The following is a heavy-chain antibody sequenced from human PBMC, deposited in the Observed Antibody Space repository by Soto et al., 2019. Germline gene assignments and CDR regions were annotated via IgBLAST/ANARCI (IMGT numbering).Heavy chain of an antibody. V-gene: IGHV4-4*02. CDR2: IYRTGST. CDR1: GGSFTGNNW. J-gene: IGHJ4*02. Sequence: QVQLQESGPGLVKPSGTLSLTCAVSGGSFTGNNWWTWFRQPPGQGLEWIGEIYRTGSTNYNPSLKSRVTISLDKSENQFPLKVTSLTAADTAVYYCASRDPGTSVDYWGQGTLVTVSS. D-gene: IGHD1-7*01. CDR3: ASRDPGTSVDY.